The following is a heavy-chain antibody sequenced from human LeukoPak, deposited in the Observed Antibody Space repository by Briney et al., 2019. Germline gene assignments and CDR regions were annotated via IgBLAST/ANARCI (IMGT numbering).Heavy chain of an antibody. CDR2: IYHSGST. Sequence: SETLSLTCAVSGGSISSGGYSWSWIRQPPGKGLEWIGYIYHSGSTYYNPSLKSRVTISVDRSENQFSLKLSSVTAADTAVYYCARVHTDAFDIWGQGTMVTVSS. V-gene: IGHV4-30-2*01. CDR3: ARVHTDAFDI. CDR1: GGSISSGGYS. J-gene: IGHJ3*02.